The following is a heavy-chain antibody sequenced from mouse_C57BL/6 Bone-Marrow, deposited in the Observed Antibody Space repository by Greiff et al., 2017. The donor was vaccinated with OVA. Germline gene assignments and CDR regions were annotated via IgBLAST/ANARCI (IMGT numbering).Heavy chain of an antibody. V-gene: IGHV1-76*01. CDR1: GYTFTDYY. J-gene: IGHJ3*01. CDR2: IYPGSGNT. CDR3: ARGDYSNEFAC. D-gene: IGHD2-5*01. Sequence: LVESGAELVRPGASVKLSCKASGYTFTDYYINWVKQRPGQGLEWIARIYPGSGNTYYNEKFKGKATLTAEKSSSTAYMQLSSLTSEDSAVYCCARGDYSNEFACWGQGTLVTVSA.